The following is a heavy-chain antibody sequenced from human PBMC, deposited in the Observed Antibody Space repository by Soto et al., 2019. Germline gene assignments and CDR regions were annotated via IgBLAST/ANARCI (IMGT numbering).Heavy chain of an antibody. D-gene: IGHD2-15*01. V-gene: IGHV3-11*01. CDR3: ASPPPDIVVEVTPRERETDYYYYMDV. J-gene: IGHJ6*03. CDR2: ISSSGSTI. CDR1: GFRFSDYY. Sequence: QVQLVESGGGLVKPGGSLRLSCTASGFRFSDYYMSWTRQAPGKGLEWISYISSSGSTIYYADSVKGRFTISRDNAKNSLYLQMNSLRAEDTAVYYCASPPPDIVVEVTPRERETDYYYYMDVWGKGTTVTVSS.